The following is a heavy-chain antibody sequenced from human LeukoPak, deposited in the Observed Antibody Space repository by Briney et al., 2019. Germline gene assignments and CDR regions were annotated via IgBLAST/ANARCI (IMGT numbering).Heavy chain of an antibody. CDR1: GFTFTTYG. CDR3: ARDITMVRGVDY. CDR2: IWYDGSNK. V-gene: IGHV3-33*01. Sequence: GGSLRLCCAASGFTFTTYGMHWVRQAPGKGLEWVAVIWYDGSNKYYADPVKGRFIISRDNSKNTLDLRMNSLRAEDTAVYYCARDITMVRGVDYWGQGTLVTVSS. J-gene: IGHJ4*02. D-gene: IGHD3-10*01.